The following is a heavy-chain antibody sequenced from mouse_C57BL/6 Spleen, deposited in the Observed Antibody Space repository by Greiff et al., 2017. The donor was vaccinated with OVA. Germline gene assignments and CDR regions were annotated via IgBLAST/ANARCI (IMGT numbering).Heavy chain of an antibody. CDR1: GYTFTSYW. D-gene: IGHD2-3*01. CDR2: IHPNSGST. J-gene: IGHJ4*01. V-gene: IGHV1-64*01. Sequence: QVQLQQPGAELVKPGASVKLSCKASGYTFTSYWLHWVKQRPGQGLEWIGMIHPNSGSTNYNEKFKSKATLTVDKSSSTAYMQLSSLTSEDSAVYYSERHGYDGYDAMDYWGQGTSVTVSS. CDR3: ERHGYDGYDAMDY.